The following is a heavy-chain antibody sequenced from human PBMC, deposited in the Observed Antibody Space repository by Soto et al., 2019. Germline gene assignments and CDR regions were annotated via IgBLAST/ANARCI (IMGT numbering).Heavy chain of an antibody. Sequence: GGSLRLSCAASGFSFSDYEMNWVRQTPGKGLEWLSYISSSGGTIKYADSVKGRFTISRDNAKNSLYLPMHSLRADDTAVYYCATPAVAGPNCCYPWGQGCLFTVSS. CDR2: ISSSGGTI. J-gene: IGHJ5*02. V-gene: IGHV3-48*03. CDR3: ATPAVAGPNCCYP. D-gene: IGHD6-19*01. CDR1: GFSFSDYE.